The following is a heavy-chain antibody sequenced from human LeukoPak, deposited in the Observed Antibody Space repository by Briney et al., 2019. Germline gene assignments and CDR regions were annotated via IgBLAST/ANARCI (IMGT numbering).Heavy chain of an antibody. Sequence: GGSLRLSCAASGLTFSSHWMHWVRQAPGKGLVWVSRINSDGSATAYADSVKGRFTISRDNAENTLYLQMNSLRAEDTAVYYCARGTAGYHSSYFDYWGQGTLVTVSS. D-gene: IGHD3-16*02. CDR2: INSDGSAT. CDR1: GLTFSSHW. CDR3: ARGTAGYHSSYFDY. V-gene: IGHV3-74*01. J-gene: IGHJ4*02.